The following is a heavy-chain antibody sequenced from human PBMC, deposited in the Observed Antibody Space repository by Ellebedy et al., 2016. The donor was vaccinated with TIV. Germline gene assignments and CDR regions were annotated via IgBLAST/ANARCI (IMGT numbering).Heavy chain of an antibody. J-gene: IGHJ6*02. CDR2: IYHSGST. CDR1: GYFISSGYY. V-gene: IGHV4-38-2*02. Sequence: SETLSLTXTVLGYFISSGYYWGWTRQPPGRGLEWIGKIYHSGSTYYSPSLRSRVTLSLDTSKNHLSLRLTSVTAADTAVYYCARTDLRYGMDVWGQGTTVTVS. D-gene: IGHD3/OR15-3a*01. CDR3: ARTDLRYGMDV.